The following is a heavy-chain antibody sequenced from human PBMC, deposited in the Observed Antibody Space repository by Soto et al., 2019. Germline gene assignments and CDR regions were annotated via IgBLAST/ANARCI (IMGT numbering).Heavy chain of an antibody. V-gene: IGHV1-18*01. D-gene: IGHD5-12*01. J-gene: IGHJ5*02. CDR2: ISTYSGDT. CDR1: GYTFFTYD. Sequence: QVHLVQSGVEVKTPVASVKVSCQASGYTFFTYDISWVRQAPGPGLEWMGWISTYSGDTKYAQKFQGRVTMTTDTSTTTAYLELRSLRSDDTAVYYCARHHGPTTSENWFDPWGQGTLVTVSS. CDR3: ARHHGPTTSENWFDP.